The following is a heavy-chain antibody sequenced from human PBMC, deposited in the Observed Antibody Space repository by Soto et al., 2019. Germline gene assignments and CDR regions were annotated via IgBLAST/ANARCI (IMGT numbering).Heavy chain of an antibody. CDR2: IYWDDDK. CDR1: GFSLSTSGVG. D-gene: IGHD1-26*01. Sequence: QITLKESGPTRVRPTQTLTLTCTFSGFSLSTSGVGVGWIRQPPGKALEWLAFIYWDDDKRYSPSLRSRLTIPQXXSXNXXVRTMPRLHPVDTASDYGAHRAGLPGTWDGGCVDHWGLGTLFTVSS. V-gene: IGHV2-5*02. CDR3: AHRAGLPGTWDGGCVDH. J-gene: IGHJ4*02.